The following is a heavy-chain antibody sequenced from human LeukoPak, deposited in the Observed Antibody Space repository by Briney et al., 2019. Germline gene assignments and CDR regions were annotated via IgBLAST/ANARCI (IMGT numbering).Heavy chain of an antibody. CDR2: ISSSSSYI. D-gene: IGHD2-2*01. CDR3: ARDFWYCSSTSCYGGAFDI. CDR1: GFTFSSYS. Sequence: GGSPRLSCAASGFTFSSYSMNWVRQAPGKGLEWVSSISSSSSYIYYADSVKGRFTISRDNAKNSLYLQMNSLRAEDTAVYYCARDFWYCSSTSCYGGAFDIWGQGTMVTVSS. V-gene: IGHV3-21*01. J-gene: IGHJ3*02.